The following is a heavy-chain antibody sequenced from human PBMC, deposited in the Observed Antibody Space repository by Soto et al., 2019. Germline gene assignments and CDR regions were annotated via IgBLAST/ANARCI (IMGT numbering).Heavy chain of an antibody. CDR1: GGAVISGSYY. CDR3: ARTLNSRGWPQGWFDP. CDR2: IYYSGST. Sequence: SETLSLTCTVSGGAVISGSYYFSCIRQAPWKGLEWIGYIYYSGSTNYNPSLKSRVTISVDTSKNQFSLKLSSVTAADTAVYYCARTLNSRGWPQGWFDPWGQGTLVTVSS. V-gene: IGHV4-61*01. J-gene: IGHJ5*02. D-gene: IGHD6-19*01.